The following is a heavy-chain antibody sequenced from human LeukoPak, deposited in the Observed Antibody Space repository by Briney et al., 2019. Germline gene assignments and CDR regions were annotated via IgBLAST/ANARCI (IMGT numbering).Heavy chain of an antibody. Sequence: SVKVSCKASGGTFRNYVITWVRQAPGQGLEWMGEIAPLFGTPNYAQRLQGRVSIAADESTSTAYMELSSLRSEDTAIYYCATDSGNHSGHAFDIWGPGTRVIVSS. CDR2: IAPLFGTP. V-gene: IGHV1-69*13. CDR1: GGTFRNYV. D-gene: IGHD5-12*01. J-gene: IGHJ3*02. CDR3: ATDSGNHSGHAFDI.